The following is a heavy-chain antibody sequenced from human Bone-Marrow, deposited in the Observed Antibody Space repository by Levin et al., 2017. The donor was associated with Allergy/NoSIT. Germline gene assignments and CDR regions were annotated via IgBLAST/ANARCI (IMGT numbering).Heavy chain of an antibody. Sequence: GGSLRLSCAASGFTFDDYAMHWVRQAPGKGLEWVSGISWNSGSIGYADSVKGRFTISRDNAKNSLYLQMNSLRAEDTALYYCARAPAPLSSSGWSVPYFDYWGQGTLVTVSS. CDR1: GFTFDDYA. CDR2: ISWNSGSI. J-gene: IGHJ4*02. CDR3: ARAPAPLSSSGWSVPYFDY. V-gene: IGHV3-9*01. D-gene: IGHD6-19*01.